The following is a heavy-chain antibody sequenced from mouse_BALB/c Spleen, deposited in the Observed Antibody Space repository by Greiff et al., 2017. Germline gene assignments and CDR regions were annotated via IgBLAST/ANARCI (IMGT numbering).Heavy chain of an antibody. J-gene: IGHJ4*01. V-gene: IGHV5-6-5*01. Sequence: EVQLVESGGGLVKPGGSLTLSCAASGFTFSSYAMSWVRQTPEKRLEWVASISSGGSTYYPASVKGRFTISRDNARNILYLQMSSLRSEDTAMYYCARGRPAMDYWGQGTSVTVSS. CDR3: ARGRPAMDY. CDR2: ISSGGST. CDR1: GFTFSSYA.